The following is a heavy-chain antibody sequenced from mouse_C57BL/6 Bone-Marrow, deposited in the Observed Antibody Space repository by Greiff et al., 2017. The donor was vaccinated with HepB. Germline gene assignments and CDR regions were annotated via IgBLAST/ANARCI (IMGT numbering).Heavy chain of an antibody. CDR1: EYEFPSHD. CDR2: INSDGGST. J-gene: IGHJ2*01. Sequence: DVMLVESGGGLVQPGESLKLSCESNEYEFPSHDMSWVRKTPEKRLELVAAINSDGGSTYYPDTMERRFIISRDNTKKTLYLQMSSLRSEDTALYYWASHYYGSSPYYFDYWGQGTTLTVSS. CDR3: ASHYYGSSPYYFDY. D-gene: IGHD1-1*01. V-gene: IGHV5-2*01.